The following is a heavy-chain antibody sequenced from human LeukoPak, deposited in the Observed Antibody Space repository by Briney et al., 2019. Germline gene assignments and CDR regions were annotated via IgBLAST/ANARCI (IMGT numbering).Heavy chain of an antibody. CDR2: IIPIFGTA. Sequence: SVKVSCKASGGTFSSYAISWVRQAPGQGLEWMGGIIPIFGTANYAQKFQGRVTITADESTSTAYMELSSLRSEDTAVYYCATAPHQYYYDSSGSHFDYWGQGTLVTVSS. CDR1: GGTFSSYA. J-gene: IGHJ4*02. CDR3: ATAPHQYYYDSSGSHFDY. V-gene: IGHV1-69*13. D-gene: IGHD3-22*01.